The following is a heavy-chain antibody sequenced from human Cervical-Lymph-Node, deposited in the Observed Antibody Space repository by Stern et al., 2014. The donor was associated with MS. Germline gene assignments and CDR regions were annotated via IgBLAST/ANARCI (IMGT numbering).Heavy chain of an antibody. Sequence: VQLVESGSELKKPGASVKVSCKASGYNFNNNAVTWVRQAPGQGLEWMGLINTETGNPTYAQGFTGRVVFSLDTSVRTAYLQITSLKAEDTAVYYCARVSNSGYYADNWGQGTLVTVSS. CDR1: GYNFNNNA. V-gene: IGHV7-4-1*02. CDR2: INTETGNP. J-gene: IGHJ4*02. CDR3: ARVSNSGYYADN. D-gene: IGHD3-22*01.